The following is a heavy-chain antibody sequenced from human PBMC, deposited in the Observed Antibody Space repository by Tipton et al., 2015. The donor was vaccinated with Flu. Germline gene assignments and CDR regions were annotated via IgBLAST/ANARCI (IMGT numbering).Heavy chain of an antibody. CDR3: ARRDYSNYVSEPKNWFDS. CDR1: SDSIRSSYY. Sequence: TLSLTCTVSSDSIRSSYYWAWIRQPPGKGLEWIGQISRSGSTYYNSSLQSRVTLSVDSSRNQFSLKVRSVTASDTAIYYCARRDYSNYVSEPKNWFDSWGQGTLVTVSS. CDR2: ISRSGST. J-gene: IGHJ5*01. V-gene: IGHV4-38-2*02. D-gene: IGHD4-11*01.